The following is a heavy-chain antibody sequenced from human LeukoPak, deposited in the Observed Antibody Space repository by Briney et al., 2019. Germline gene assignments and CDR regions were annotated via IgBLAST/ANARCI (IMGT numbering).Heavy chain of an antibody. CDR3: ARGYSIDY. CDR2: IYYSGST. V-gene: IGHV4-39*01. Sequence: SETLFLTCTVSGGSISSSSYYWGWIRQPPGKGPEWIGSIYYSGSTYYNPSLKSRVTISVDTSKNQFSLKLSSVTAADTAVYYCARGYSIDYWGQGTLVTVSS. D-gene: IGHD6-13*01. J-gene: IGHJ4*02. CDR1: GGSISSSSYY.